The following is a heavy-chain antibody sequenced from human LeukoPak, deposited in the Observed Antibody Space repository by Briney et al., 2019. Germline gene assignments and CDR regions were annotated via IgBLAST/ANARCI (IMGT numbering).Heavy chain of an antibody. CDR1: GYTFSDYF. CDR3: ARGYGYSGYVSY. CDR2: MNPNSGNT. V-gene: IGHV1-8*02. D-gene: IGHD5-12*01. Sequence: ASVKVSCKASGYTFSDYFMHWVRQAPGQGLEWMGWMNPNSGNTGYAQKFQGRVTMTRNTSISTAYMELSSLRSEDTAVYYCARGYGYSGYVSYWGQGTLVTVSS. J-gene: IGHJ4*02.